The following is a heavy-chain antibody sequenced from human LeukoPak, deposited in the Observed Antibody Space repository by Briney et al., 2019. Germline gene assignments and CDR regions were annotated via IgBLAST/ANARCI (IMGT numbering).Heavy chain of an antibody. J-gene: IGHJ4*02. Sequence: SETLSLTCAVYGGSFSGYYWSWIRQPPGKGLEWIGEINHSGSTNYNPSLKSRVTISVDTSKNQFSLKLSSVTAADTAVYYCARGQYCSSTSCYSFDYWGQGTLVTVSS. CDR2: INHSGST. V-gene: IGHV4-34*01. CDR3: ARGQYCSSTSCYSFDY. CDR1: GGSFSGYY. D-gene: IGHD2-2*02.